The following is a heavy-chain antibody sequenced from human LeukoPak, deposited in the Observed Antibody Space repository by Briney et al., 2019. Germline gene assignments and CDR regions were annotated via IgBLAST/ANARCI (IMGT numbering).Heavy chain of an antibody. CDR1: GHTFTSYG. D-gene: IGHD2-2*01. Sequence: ASVKVSCKASGHTFTSYGISWVRQAPGQGLEWMGWINTNTGNPTYAQGFTGRFVFSLDTSVSTAYLQISSLKAEDTAVYYCARDHVKLTSSFHPFDAFDVWGQGTLVTVSS. V-gene: IGHV7-4-1*02. CDR3: ARDHVKLTSSFHPFDAFDV. CDR2: INTNTGNP. J-gene: IGHJ3*01.